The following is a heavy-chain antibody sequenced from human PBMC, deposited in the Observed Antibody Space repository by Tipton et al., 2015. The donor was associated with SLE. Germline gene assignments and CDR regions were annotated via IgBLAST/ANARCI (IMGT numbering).Heavy chain of an antibody. Sequence: LTCAVSGGSISTSNWWSWVRQPPGKGLEWIGEIYHSGSTNYNPSLKSRVSISIDTSKNQFSLRLTSVTAADTAIYYCARRGGGYHRTTDYWGQGTLVTVSS. D-gene: IGHD3-10*01. CDR1: GGSISTSNW. J-gene: IGHJ4*02. V-gene: IGHV4-4*02. CDR2: IYHSGST. CDR3: ARRGGGYHRTTDY.